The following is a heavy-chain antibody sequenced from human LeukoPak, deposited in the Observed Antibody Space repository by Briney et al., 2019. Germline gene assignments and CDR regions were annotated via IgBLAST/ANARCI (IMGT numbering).Heavy chain of an antibody. D-gene: IGHD4-11*01. CDR1: GFTFSSYA. V-gene: IGHV3-30*04. Sequence: GGSLRLSCAASGFTFSSYAMHWVRQAPGKGLEWVAVISYDGSNKYYADSVKGRFTISRDNSKNTLYLQMNSLRAEDTAVYYCARDRNYGFDPWGQGTLVTVSS. CDR2: ISYDGSNK. J-gene: IGHJ5*02. CDR3: ARDRNYGFDP.